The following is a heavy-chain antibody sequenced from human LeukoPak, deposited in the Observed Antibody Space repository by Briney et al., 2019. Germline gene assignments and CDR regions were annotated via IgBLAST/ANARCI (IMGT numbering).Heavy chain of an antibody. D-gene: IGHD6-19*01. Sequence: ASVKVSCKASGYTFTSYGISWVRQAPGQGLEWMGWISAYNGNTNYAQKLQGRVTMTTDTSTSTAYMELRSLRSDDTAVYYCASEGTGSQWLGYDAFDIWGQGTMVTVSS. CDR1: GYTFTSYG. J-gene: IGHJ3*02. CDR2: ISAYNGNT. CDR3: ASEGTGSQWLGYDAFDI. V-gene: IGHV1-18*01.